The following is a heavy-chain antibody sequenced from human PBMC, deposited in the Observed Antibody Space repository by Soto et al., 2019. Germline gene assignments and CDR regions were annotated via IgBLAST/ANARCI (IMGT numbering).Heavy chain of an antibody. J-gene: IGHJ4*02. CDR1: GLTVPANN. CDR3: ARDSDYQIGY. V-gene: IGHV3-53*01. Sequence: PGGPLRLSCSVSGLTVPANNMTWVGQVPGKAWEWVSIIYRAGSTYYADSVRGGFTISRDTSKNMVDLQMNSLRAEDTAMYYCARDSDYQIGYWGQGTLVTVSS. D-gene: IGHD3-22*01. CDR2: IYRAGST.